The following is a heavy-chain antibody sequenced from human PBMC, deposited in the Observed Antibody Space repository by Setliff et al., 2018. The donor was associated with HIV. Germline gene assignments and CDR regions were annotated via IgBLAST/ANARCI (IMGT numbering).Heavy chain of an antibody. V-gene: IGHV1-2*06. CDR1: EYMILAYK. CDR2: ISPNNGVA. Sequence: ASVKVSCKATEYMILAYKMNWVRQAPGQGLEWIGRISPNNGVAEYAPKFQGRVIMALDTSISTAYLERPRLTSDDAAVYYCARPRVFDSFDVWGQGTMVTVSS. CDR3: ARPRVFDSFDV. J-gene: IGHJ3*01.